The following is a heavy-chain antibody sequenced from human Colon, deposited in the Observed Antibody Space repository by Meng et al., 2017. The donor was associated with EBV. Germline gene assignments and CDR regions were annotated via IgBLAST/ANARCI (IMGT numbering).Heavy chain of an antibody. CDR1: GASIGSSYW. V-gene: IGHV4-4*02. J-gene: IGHJ4*02. Sequence: QESGTRLVNPSGSLSLICAVSGASIGSSYWWTWVRQPPEKGLEWIGEIYHSGSTNYNPSLKSRLTLSVDKSKSQFSLELISVTAADTAVYYCARGRRFGSGRYALDYWGQGTLVTVSS. D-gene: IGHD3-10*01. CDR3: ARGRRFGSGRYALDY. CDR2: IYHSGST.